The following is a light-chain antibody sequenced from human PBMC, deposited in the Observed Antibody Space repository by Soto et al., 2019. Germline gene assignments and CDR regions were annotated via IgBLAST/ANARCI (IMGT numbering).Light chain of an antibody. V-gene: IGLV1-40*01. CDR3: QSYDPNQSGGSV. CDR2: GNN. J-gene: IGLJ1*01. Sequence: QSALTQSPSVSGAPGQSVSISCTGTSSNIGAGFDVHWYQQVPATAPKLLIYGNNNRPSGVPDRFSGSKSGTSASLAITGLQAEDEADYYCQSYDPNQSGGSVFGTGTKVTVL. CDR1: SSNIGAGFD.